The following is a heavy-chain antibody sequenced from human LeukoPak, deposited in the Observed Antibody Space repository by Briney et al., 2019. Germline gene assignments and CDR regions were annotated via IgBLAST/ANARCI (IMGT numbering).Heavy chain of an antibody. D-gene: IGHD4-17*01. V-gene: IGHV3-33*06. CDR2: IWYDGSNK. CDR1: GFTFSSYG. J-gene: IGHJ4*02. Sequence: GGSLRLSCAASGFTFSSYGMHWVRQAPGKGLEWVAVIWYDGSNKYYADSVKGRFTISGDNSKNTLYLQMNSLRAEDTAVYYCAKLDYGDNFDYWGQGTLVTVSS. CDR3: AKLDYGDNFDY.